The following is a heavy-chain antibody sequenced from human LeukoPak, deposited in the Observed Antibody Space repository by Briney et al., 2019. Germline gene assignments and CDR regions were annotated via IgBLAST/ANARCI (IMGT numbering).Heavy chain of an antibody. CDR3: ARVEDDFGDHYFGMDV. D-gene: IGHD4-17*01. CDR1: GXXFSSYE. J-gene: IGHJ6*02. Sequence: GGSXRLSCXXSGXXFSSYEXXWVRQAPGKGLEWVSYISNIDSTIHYADFVKGRFTISRENAQNSLYLQMSSLRAEDTAVYYCARVEDDFGDHYFGMDVWGQGTTVTVSS. V-gene: IGHV3-48*03. CDR2: ISNIDSTI.